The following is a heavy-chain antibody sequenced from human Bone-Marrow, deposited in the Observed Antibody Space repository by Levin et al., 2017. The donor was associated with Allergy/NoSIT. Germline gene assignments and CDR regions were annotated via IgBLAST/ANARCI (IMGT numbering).Heavy chain of an antibody. D-gene: IGHD2-21*01. CDR2: INPEIGGT. CDR1: GYTFTGYY. J-gene: IGHJ6*02. CDR3: ARGGIAMAVPGGDYYYYEMDV. Sequence: GESLKISCQTSGYTFTGYYINWVRQAPGQGLQWMGRINPEIGGTNYPQKFQGRITMTRDRSISTVYMELSSLTSDDTAVYYCARGGIAMAVPGGDYYYYEMDVWGQGTTVIVSS. V-gene: IGHV1-2*06.